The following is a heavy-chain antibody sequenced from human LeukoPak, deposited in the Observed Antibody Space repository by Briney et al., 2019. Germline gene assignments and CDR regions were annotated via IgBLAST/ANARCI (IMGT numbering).Heavy chain of an antibody. V-gene: IGHV3-23*01. CDR2: ISGSGGST. Sequence: GGSLRLSCAASGFTFSSYAMSWVRQAPGKGLEWVSAISGSGGSTYYADSVKGRFTISRDNSKNTLYLQMNSLRAEDTAVYYCAKEGGWSDYYYYGMDVWGQGTTVTVSS. D-gene: IGHD6-19*01. J-gene: IGHJ6*02. CDR3: AKEGGWSDYYYYGMDV. CDR1: GFTFSSYA.